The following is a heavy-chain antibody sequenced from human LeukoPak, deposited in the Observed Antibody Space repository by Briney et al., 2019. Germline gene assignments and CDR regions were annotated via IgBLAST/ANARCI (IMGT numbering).Heavy chain of an antibody. Sequence: EPSQTLSLTCTVSGDSVNSGAYYWSWLRQPAGKEPEWIGRIYPLETTNYNPSLKSRVTISVDTSKNQFSLKLSSVTAADTAVYYCARDAYGDYTSGAFDIWGQGTMVTVSS. D-gene: IGHD4-17*01. V-gene: IGHV4-61*02. CDR3: ARDAYGDYTSGAFDI. CDR2: IYPLETT. J-gene: IGHJ3*02. CDR1: GDSVNSGAYY.